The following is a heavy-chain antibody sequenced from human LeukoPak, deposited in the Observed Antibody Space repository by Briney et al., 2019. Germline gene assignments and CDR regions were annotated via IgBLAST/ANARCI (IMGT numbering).Heavy chain of an antibody. V-gene: IGHV1-2*02. D-gene: IGHD2-15*01. J-gene: IGHJ4*02. Sequence: ASVKVSCKASGSTFTGYYMHWVRQAPGQGLEWMGWINPNSGGTNYAQKFQGRVTMTRDTSISTAYMELSRLRSDDTAVYYCATRDVVVAATEHDYWGQGTLVTVSS. CDR1: GSTFTGYY. CDR3: ATRDVVVAATEHDY. CDR2: INPNSGGT.